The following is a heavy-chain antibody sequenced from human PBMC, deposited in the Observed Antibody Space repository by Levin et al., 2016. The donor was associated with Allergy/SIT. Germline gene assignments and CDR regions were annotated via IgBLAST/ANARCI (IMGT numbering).Heavy chain of an antibody. CDR3: ARVFRSTNGTTRDY. CDR2: IKQDGSEK. V-gene: IGHV3-7*03. J-gene: IGHJ4*02. Sequence: GGSLRLSCAASGFTLSSYWMSWVRQAPGKGLEWVANIKQDGSEKYYVDSVKGRFTISRDNAKNSLYLQMNSLRAEDTAVYYCARVFRSTNGTTRDYWGQGTLVTVSS. D-gene: IGHD2-8*01. CDR1: GFTLSSYW.